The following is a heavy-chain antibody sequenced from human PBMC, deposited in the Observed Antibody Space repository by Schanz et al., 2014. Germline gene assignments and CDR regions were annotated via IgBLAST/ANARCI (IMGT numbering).Heavy chain of an antibody. V-gene: IGHV1-18*04. CDR3: ARAPTRMNMFRGVTYFFDY. CDR1: GYMFDTYG. CDR2: ISTYNGHT. J-gene: IGHJ4*02. D-gene: IGHD3-10*01. Sequence: QVRLVQSGAEAREPGASVKVSCKATGYMFDTYGFAWVRQAPGQGLEWMGWISTYNGHTRYGQKFQDRLSLTTDTDTATAHVELRRLRTDDTAVYYCARAPTRMNMFRGVTYFFDYWGQGTLVTVSS.